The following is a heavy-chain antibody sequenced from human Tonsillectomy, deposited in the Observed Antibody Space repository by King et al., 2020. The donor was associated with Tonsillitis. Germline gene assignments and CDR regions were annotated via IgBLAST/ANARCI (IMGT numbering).Heavy chain of an antibody. CDR1: GGSISSGGYS. V-gene: IGHV4-30-2*01. D-gene: IGHD3-16*01. Sequence: QLQESGSGLVKPSQTLSLTCAVSGGSISSGGYSWSWIRQPPGKGLEWIGYIYHTGSTYYNPSLKSRVTMSLDMSKNQFSLKLSSVTAADTAMYYCARSGGDFDYWGQGTLVTVSS. CDR2: IYHTGST. J-gene: IGHJ4*02. CDR3: ARSGGDFDY.